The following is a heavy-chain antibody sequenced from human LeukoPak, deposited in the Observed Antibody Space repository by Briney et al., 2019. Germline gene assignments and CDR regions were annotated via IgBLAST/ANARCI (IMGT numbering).Heavy chain of an antibody. Sequence: GASLRLSCAAAGFAFSSFAMSWVRQAPGGGLEWVSAISGSGGSTYYADSVKGRFTISRDNSKNTLYLQMNSLRAENTAVYYCAKRGCSGGSCYSPDPEYWGQGTLVTVSS. CDR2: ISGSGGST. CDR3: AKRGCSGGSCYSPDPEY. CDR1: GFAFSSFA. J-gene: IGHJ4*02. V-gene: IGHV3-23*01. D-gene: IGHD2-15*01.